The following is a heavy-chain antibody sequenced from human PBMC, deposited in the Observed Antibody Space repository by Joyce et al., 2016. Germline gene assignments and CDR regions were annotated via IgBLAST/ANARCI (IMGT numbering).Heavy chain of an antibody. J-gene: IGHJ4*02. D-gene: IGHD6-19*01. CDR1: GFTFESYW. Sequence: EVQLVESGGDLVQPGVSLRLSCAASGFTFESYWMSWVRQAPGKEPELVANTKEDGREKHYVGSVERRFTSSRDNAKNALYLQMNILRAEDTAVYYCARDSPPYSCGWTWWGQGTLFTVSS. CDR2: TKEDGREK. V-gene: IGHV3-7*05. CDR3: ARDSPPYSCGWTW.